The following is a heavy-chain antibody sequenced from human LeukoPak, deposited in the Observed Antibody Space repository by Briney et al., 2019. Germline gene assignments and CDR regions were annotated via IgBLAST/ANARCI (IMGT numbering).Heavy chain of an antibody. J-gene: IGHJ3*02. CDR3: ARDLTFDI. V-gene: IGHV4-39*07. Sequence: SETLSLTCTVSGGSISSSSYYWGWIRQPPGKGLEWIGRIYSSGSTYYNPSLKSRVTISVDTSKNQFSLKLSSVTAADTAVYYCARDLTFDIWGQGTMVTVSS. CDR1: GGSISSSSYY. CDR2: IYSSGST.